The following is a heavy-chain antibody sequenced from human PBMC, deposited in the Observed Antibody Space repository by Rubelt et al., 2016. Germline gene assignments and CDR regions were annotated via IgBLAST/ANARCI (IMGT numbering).Heavy chain of an antibody. D-gene: IGHD1-14*01. V-gene: IGHV3-21*01. CDR1: GFTFSSYT. Sequence: EVQLVESGGGLVKPGGSLRLSCAASGFTFSSYTMNWVRQAPGKGLEWVSSISSGGSYIFYADSAKGRFTMSRDNAKKSVYLQMNSLRAEDTALYYCARSVPANQKNDAFDIWGQGTMVTVSS. J-gene: IGHJ3*02. CDR2: ISSGGSYI. CDR3: ARSVPANQKNDAFDI.